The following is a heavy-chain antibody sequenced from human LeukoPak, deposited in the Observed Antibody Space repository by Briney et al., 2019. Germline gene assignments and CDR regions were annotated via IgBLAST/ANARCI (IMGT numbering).Heavy chain of an antibody. CDR3: ARSGKVGVGITMVRGYGSFDY. CDR2: ISSTSSHI. D-gene: IGHD3-10*01. V-gene: IGHV3-48*01. CDR1: GFTFSSWS. J-gene: IGHJ4*02. Sequence: PGGSLRLSCEASGFTFSSWSMNWVRQAPGKGPEWVSYISSTSSHIYYADSVKGRFTISRDNAKSSLYLQMNSLRADDTAVYYCARSGKVGVGITMVRGYGSFDYWGQGTLVTVSS.